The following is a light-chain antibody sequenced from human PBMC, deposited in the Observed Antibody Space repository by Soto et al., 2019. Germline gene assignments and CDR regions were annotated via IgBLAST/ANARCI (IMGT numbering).Light chain of an antibody. J-gene: IGKJ2*01. CDR1: QSVSSN. CDR2: GAS. Sequence: EIVMTQSPATLSVSPGERAALSCRASQSVSSNFAWYQQKPGQAPRLLIYGASTRATGIPARFSGSGSGTEFTLTISSLQSEDFAVYYCQQYNKWPYTFGQGTKVEIK. V-gene: IGKV3-15*01. CDR3: QQYNKWPYT.